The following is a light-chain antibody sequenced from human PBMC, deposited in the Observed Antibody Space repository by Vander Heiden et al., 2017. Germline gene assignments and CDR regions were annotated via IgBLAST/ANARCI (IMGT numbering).Light chain of an antibody. CDR1: ILRSHY. CDR2: GKN. V-gene: IGLV3-19*01. J-gene: IGLJ2*01. Sequence: SERTQDQAVSAASGQTARNTCQGDILRSHYASWYQQKPGQTPVLVIYGKNNRPSGIPDRFSGSSSGSTASLTITGAQEEDEADYYYNSRDGSSNRLVFGGGTKLTVL. CDR3: NSRDGSSNRLV.